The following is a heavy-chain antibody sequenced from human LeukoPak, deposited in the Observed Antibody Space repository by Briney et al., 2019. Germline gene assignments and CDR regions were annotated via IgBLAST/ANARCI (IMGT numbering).Heavy chain of an antibody. Sequence: SETLSLTCTVSDGSMCTHYWNWIRQPPGKALEWIGSVYYSGTTSYNPSLKRRVTISVDMCKNPFSLRLRSVTAADTAMYYCARGTLYRGWSYYLDFWGQGSQVTVSS. J-gene: IGHJ4*02. D-gene: IGHD6-19*01. CDR1: DGSMCTHY. CDR3: ARGTLYRGWSYYLDF. CDR2: VYYSGTT. V-gene: IGHV4-59*11.